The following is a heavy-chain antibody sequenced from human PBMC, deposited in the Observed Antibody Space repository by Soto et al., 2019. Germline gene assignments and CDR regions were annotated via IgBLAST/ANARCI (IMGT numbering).Heavy chain of an antibody. CDR2: INPNSGGT. D-gene: IGHD1-7*01. J-gene: IGHJ2*01. CDR3: ARGELELRTHWYFDL. V-gene: IGHV1-2*04. CDR1: GYTFTGYY. Sequence: ASVKVSCKASGYTFTGYYMHWVRQAPGQGLEWMGWINPNSGGTNYAQKFQGWVTMTRDTSISTAYMELSRLRSDDTAVYYCARGELELRTHWYFDLWGRGXLVTVYS.